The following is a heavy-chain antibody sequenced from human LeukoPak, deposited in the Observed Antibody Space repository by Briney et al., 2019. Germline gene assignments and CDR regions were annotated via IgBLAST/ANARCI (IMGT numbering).Heavy chain of an antibody. CDR2: VTGGGDTT. J-gene: IGHJ4*02. Sequence: GSLRLPCAASGFTFSNYDMSWVRQAPGKGLEWVSAVTGGGDTTNYADSVKGRFTISRDNSKSTLYLQMNSLRAEDTAVYDCAKRGSYFGGFDYWGQGTLVTVSS. V-gene: IGHV3-23*01. CDR3: AKRGSYFGGFDY. CDR1: GFTFSNYD. D-gene: IGHD3-10*01.